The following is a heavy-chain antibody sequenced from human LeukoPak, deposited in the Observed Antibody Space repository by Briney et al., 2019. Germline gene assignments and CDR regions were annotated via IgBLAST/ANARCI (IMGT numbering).Heavy chain of an antibody. J-gene: IGHJ5*02. V-gene: IGHV1-69*06. CDR1: GGTFSSYA. D-gene: IGHD3-22*01. CDR2: IIPIFGTA. CDR3: AREKIGYYDGSGRGWFDP. Sequence: SVKVSCKASGGTFSSYAISWVRQAPGQGLEWMGGIIPIFGTANYAQKFQGRVTITADKSTSTAYMELSSLRSEDTAVYYCAREKIGYYDGSGRGWFDPWGQGTLVTVSS.